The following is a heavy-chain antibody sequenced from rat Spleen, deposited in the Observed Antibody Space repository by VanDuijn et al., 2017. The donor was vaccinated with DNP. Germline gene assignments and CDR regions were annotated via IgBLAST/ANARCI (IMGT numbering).Heavy chain of an antibody. J-gene: IGHJ2*01. CDR2: ITKTGDST. V-gene: IGHV5-31*01. CDR3: TRQLGLDY. CDR1: GFIFSNYW. Sequence: EVQLVESGGGPVQPGRSLKLSCVASGFIFSNYWMTWIRQAPGKGLEWVASITKTGDSTYYSDSVKGRFSLSRDNAKSTLYLQLNSLRSEDTATYYCTRQLGLDYWGQGVMVTVSS. D-gene: IGHD4-6*01.